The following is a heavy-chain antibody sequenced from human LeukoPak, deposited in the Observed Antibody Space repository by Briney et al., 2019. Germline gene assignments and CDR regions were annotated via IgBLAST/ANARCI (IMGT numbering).Heavy chain of an antibody. Sequence: SETLSLTCTVSGGSISSSSYYWGWIRQPPGKGLEWIGSIYYSGSTYYNPSLKSRVTISVDTSKNQFSLKLSSVTAADTAVYYCARPIVATRGDGGAFDIWGQGTMVTVSS. CDR3: ARPIVATRGDGGAFDI. CDR1: GGSISSSSYY. J-gene: IGHJ3*02. V-gene: IGHV4-39*01. D-gene: IGHD5-12*01. CDR2: IYYSGST.